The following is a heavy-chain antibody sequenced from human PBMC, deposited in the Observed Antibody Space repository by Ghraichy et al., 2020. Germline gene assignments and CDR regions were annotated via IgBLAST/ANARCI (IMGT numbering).Heavy chain of an antibody. V-gene: IGHV3-23*01. CDR3: AKGFTYFDY. J-gene: IGHJ4*02. CDR2: ISGGSDNI. Sequence: GGSLRLSCAASGFIFNNYAMSWVRQAPGEGLEWVSAISGGSDNIYYGDSVKGRFTISRDNSKNTLFLQMISLRAQDTAVYYCAKGFTYFDYWGQGNLVTVSS. D-gene: IGHD3-10*01. CDR1: GFIFNNYA.